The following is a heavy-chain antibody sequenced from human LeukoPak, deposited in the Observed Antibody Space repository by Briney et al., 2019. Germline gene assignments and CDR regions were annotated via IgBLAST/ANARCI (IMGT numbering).Heavy chain of an antibody. CDR1: GFTFDDYA. V-gene: IGHV3-43D*04. CDR2: ISWDGGST. Sequence: GGSLRLSCAASGFTFDDYAMHWVRQAPGKGLEWVSLISWDGGSTYYADSEKGRFTISRDNSRHTLYLQMNSLGAEDTALYYCAKDKEYSGFGPILSGYYYGMDVWGKGTTVTVSS. J-gene: IGHJ6*04. CDR3: AKDKEYSGFGPILSGYYYGMDV. D-gene: IGHD5-12*01.